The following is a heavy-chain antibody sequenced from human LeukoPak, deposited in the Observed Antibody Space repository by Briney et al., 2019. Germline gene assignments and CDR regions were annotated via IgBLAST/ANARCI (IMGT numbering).Heavy chain of an antibody. V-gene: IGHV3-9*01. CDR1: GFTFDDYA. CDR3: ARGDAFDI. J-gene: IGHJ3*02. CDR2: ISWNSGSI. Sequence: PGGSLRLSCAASGFTFDDYAMHWVRHAPGKGLEWVSSISWNSGSITYADSVKGRFTISRDNAKNSLYLQMNSLRAEDTALYYCARGDAFDIWGQGTMVTVSS.